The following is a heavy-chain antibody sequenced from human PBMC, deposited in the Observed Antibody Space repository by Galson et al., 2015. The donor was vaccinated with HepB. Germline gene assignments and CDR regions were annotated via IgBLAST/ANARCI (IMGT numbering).Heavy chain of an antibody. D-gene: IGHD5-12*01. J-gene: IGHJ6*02. CDR2: ISSSSSYI. CDR1: GFTFSSYS. CDR3: ARVADRYSGYDPILLLARMDA. Sequence: SLRLSCAASGFTFSSYSMNWVRQAPGKGLEWVSSISSSSSYIYYADSVKGRFTISRDNAKNSLYLQMNSLRAEDTAVYYCARVADRYSGYDPILLLARMDAWGQATTVTVSS. V-gene: IGHV3-21*01.